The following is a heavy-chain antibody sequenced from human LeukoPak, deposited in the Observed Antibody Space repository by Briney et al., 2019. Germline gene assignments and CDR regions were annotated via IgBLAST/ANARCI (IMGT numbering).Heavy chain of an antibody. V-gene: IGHV4-39*07. CDR3: ARRYYDYVWGSYRYLFDY. CDR2: IYYRGTT. CDR1: GDSITSSSYY. J-gene: IGHJ4*02. Sequence: SETLSLTCTVSGDSITSSSYYWGWIRQPPGKWLEWLGTIYYRGTTYYNPSLKSRVTISVDTSKNQFSLKLSSVTAADTAVYYCARRYYDYVWGSYRYLFDYWGQGTLVTVSS. D-gene: IGHD3-16*02.